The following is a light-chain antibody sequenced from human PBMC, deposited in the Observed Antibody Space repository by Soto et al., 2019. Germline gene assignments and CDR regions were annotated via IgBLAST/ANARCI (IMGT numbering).Light chain of an antibody. J-gene: IGKJ1*01. CDR3: QQYNTYSRT. CDR1: QSVSTW. V-gene: IGKV1-5*03. Sequence: DIQMTQSPSTLPASVGDRVTITCRASQSVSTWLAWYQQKPGKAPNLLIYKASTLESGVPSRFSGSGSGTDFTLTISSLQPDDFATYYCQQYNTYSRTFGQGTKVEIK. CDR2: KAS.